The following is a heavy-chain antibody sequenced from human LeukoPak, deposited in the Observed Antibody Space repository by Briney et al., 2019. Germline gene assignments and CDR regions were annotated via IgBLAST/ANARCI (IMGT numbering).Heavy chain of an antibody. CDR3: ARVRGGRSWYYYGMDV. CDR2: KSYDGDNE. CDR1: GSTSRTLV. D-gene: IGHD3-16*01. Sequence: GGPLNSPVPAPGSTSRTLVLLGVGKAQAKGRGGVAEKSYDGDNEYYADSVKGQFTISRDNSKDRLYLQMNSLRPEDTAMYYCARVRGGRSWYYYGMDVWGRGTTVTVSS. J-gene: IGHJ6*02. V-gene: IGHV3-30-3*01.